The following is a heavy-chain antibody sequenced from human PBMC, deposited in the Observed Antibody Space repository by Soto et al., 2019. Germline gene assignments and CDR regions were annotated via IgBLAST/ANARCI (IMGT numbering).Heavy chain of an antibody. CDR2: IYYSGST. CDR3: ARLPIAVAGISYFDY. J-gene: IGHJ4*02. Sequence: PSETLSLTCTVSGGSISSSSYYWGWIRQPPGKGLEWIGSIYYSGSTYYNPSLKSRVTISVDTSKNQFSLKLSSVTAADTAVYYCARLPIAVAGISYFDYWGQGTLVTVDS. D-gene: IGHD6-19*01. CDR1: GGSISSSSYY. V-gene: IGHV4-39*01.